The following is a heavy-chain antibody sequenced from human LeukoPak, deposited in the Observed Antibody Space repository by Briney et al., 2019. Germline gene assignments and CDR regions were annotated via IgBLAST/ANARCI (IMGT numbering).Heavy chain of an antibody. CDR1: GGTFSSHA. J-gene: IGHJ4*02. V-gene: IGHV1-69*05. CDR2: IIPIFGTA. D-gene: IGHD5-18*01. Sequence: ASVKVSCKASGGTFSSHAISWVRQAPGQGLEWMGGIIPIFGTANYAQKFQGRVTITTDESTSTAYMELSSLRSEDTAVYYCARGRGYSYGQGGFDYWGQVTLVTVSS. CDR3: ARGRGYSYGQGGFDY.